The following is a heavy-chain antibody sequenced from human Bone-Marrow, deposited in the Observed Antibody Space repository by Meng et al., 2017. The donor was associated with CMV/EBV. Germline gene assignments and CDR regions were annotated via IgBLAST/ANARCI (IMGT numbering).Heavy chain of an antibody. D-gene: IGHD6-13*01. V-gene: IGHV1-8*02. CDR2: MNPNSGNT. Sequence: ASVKVSCKASGYTFTGYYMHWVRQAPGQGLEWMGWMNPNSGNTGYAQKFQGRVTMTRNTSIGTAYMELSSLRSEDTALYFCARSGYYGMDVWGQGTTVTVSS. J-gene: IGHJ6*02. CDR3: ARSGYYGMDV. CDR1: GYTFTGYY.